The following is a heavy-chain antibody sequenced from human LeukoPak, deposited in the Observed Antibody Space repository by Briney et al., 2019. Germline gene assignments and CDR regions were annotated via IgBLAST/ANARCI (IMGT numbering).Heavy chain of an antibody. D-gene: IGHD3-22*01. CDR2: IYTSGST. CDR3: ARDYYDSSGYYGRGGFYYMDV. V-gene: IGHV4-4*07. J-gene: IGHJ6*03. Sequence: SETLSLTCTVSSGSISSYFWSWIRQPAGKGLEWLGRIYTSGSTNYNPSLKSRATISIDKSKNQFSLKLSSVTAADTAVYYCARDYYDSSGYYGRGGFYYMDVWGKGTTVTVSS. CDR1: SGSISSYF.